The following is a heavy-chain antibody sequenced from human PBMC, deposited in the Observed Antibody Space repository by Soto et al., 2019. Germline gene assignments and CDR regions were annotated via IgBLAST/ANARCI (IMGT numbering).Heavy chain of an antibody. V-gene: IGHV3-33*01. CDR2: IWYDGSNK. D-gene: IGHD3-10*01. J-gene: IGHJ5*02. CDR1: GFTFSSYG. Sequence: QVQLVESGGGVVQPGRSLRLSCAASGFTFSSYGMHWVRQAPGKGLEWVAVIWYDGSNKYYADSVKGRFTISRDNPTNTLYLHMNSLRAEDTAVYYCARGGGVRGVITNNWCDPWGQGTLVTVSS. CDR3: ARGGGVRGVITNNWCDP.